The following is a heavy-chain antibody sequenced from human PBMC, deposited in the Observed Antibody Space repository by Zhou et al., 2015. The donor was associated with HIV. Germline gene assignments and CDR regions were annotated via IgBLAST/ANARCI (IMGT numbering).Heavy chain of an antibody. J-gene: IGHJ3*02. V-gene: IGHV1-69*01. Sequence: QVQLVQSGAEVKKPGSSVKVSCKASGGTFSSYAISWVRQAPGQGLEWMGGIIPIFGTANYAQKFQGRVTITADESTSTAYMELSSLRSEDTAVYYCARDKHRVTSRNYDSSGYRAFDIWGQGTMVTVSS. CDR1: GGTFSSYA. D-gene: IGHD3-22*01. CDR3: ARDKHRVTSRNYDSSGYRAFDI. CDR2: IIPIFGTA.